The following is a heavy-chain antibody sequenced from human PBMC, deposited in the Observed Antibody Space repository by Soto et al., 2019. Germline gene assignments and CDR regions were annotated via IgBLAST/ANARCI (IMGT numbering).Heavy chain of an antibody. Sequence: QVHLVQSGAEVRKPGSSVKVSCTTSGGTFTSYAVSWVRQDPGQGLQWMGGIIPGFDTTFYAQKFQGRVTITADESTNSAYMELRGLRSEDTAVYYCARDQGLFVHTGMVIDYYGMDVWGPGTTVTVSS. J-gene: IGHJ6*02. D-gene: IGHD5-18*01. V-gene: IGHV1-69*01. CDR2: IIPGFDTT. CDR1: GGTFTSYA. CDR3: ARDQGLFVHTGMVIDYYGMDV.